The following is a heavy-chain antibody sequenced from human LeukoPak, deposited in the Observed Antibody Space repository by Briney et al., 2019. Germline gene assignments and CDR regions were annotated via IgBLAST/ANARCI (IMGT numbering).Heavy chain of an antibody. J-gene: IGHJ1*01. CDR3: ARVDYGSASYFDL. D-gene: IGHD3-10*01. CDR2: INPSDGST. CDR1: GYTLRNNY. Sequence: ASVKVSCRASGYTLRNNYMHWLRQAPGQGIEWLGIINPSDGSTTYAQKFEGRVSMTRDMSTGTVYMDLSSLRSEDTAVYYCARVDYGSASYFDLWGQGTLVTVSS. V-gene: IGHV1-46*01.